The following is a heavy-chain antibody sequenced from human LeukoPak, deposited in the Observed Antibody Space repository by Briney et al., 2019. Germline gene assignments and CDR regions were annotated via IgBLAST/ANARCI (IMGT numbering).Heavy chain of an antibody. D-gene: IGHD2-8*01. J-gene: IGHJ6*02. Sequence: SETLSLTCTVSGGSISSGGYYWSWIRQHPGKGLEWIGYIYYSGSTYYNPSLKSRVTISVDTSKNQFSLKLSSVTAADTAVYYCAGVPGLRSYYCYYGMDAWGQGTTVTVSS. CDR2: IYYSGST. V-gene: IGHV4-31*03. CDR3: AGVPGLRSYYCYYGMDA. CDR1: GGSISSGGYY.